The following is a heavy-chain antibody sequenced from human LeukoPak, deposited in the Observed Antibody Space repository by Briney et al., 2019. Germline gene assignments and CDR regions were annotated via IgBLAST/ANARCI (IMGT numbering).Heavy chain of an antibody. V-gene: IGHV5-51*01. J-gene: IGHJ3*01. CDR3: ARPNITSYYDSRGYDAFDV. D-gene: IGHD3-22*01. CDR1: GYRFTDSW. Sequence: WESLKTSCRGSGYRFTDSWIGWVPQIPGKGLECMGLIYPEDSDISNSPCFQGQVTIPADKSISIAYLELSSVKPSDTAMYFCARPNITSYYDSRGYDAFDVWGQGTIVTVSS. CDR2: IYPEDSDI.